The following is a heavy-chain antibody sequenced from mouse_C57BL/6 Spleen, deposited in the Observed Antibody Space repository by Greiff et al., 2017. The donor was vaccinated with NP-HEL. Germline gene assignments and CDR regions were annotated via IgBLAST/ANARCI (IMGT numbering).Heavy chain of an antibody. J-gene: IGHJ4*01. CDR3: ARDFSLAMDY. Sequence: QVQLQQPGAELVRPGSSVKLSCKASGYTFTSYWMDWVKQRPGQGLEWIGNIYPSDSETHYNQKFKDKATLTVDKSSSTAYMQLSSLTSADSAVYYCARDFSLAMDYWGQGTSVTVSS. V-gene: IGHV1-61*01. CDR2: IYPSDSET. CDR1: GYTFTSYW.